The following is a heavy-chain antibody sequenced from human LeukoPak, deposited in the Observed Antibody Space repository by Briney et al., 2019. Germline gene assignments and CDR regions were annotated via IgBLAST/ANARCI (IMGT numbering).Heavy chain of an antibody. J-gene: IGHJ3*02. Sequence: GGSLRLSCAVSGFTFSDYYMSWIRQARAKGLEWGSYISSSGSTIHYADSVKGQCTISMDNAKNSLYLQMNRMRAEDTAVYYCANTGYSSSWYISASAAFDIWGQGTMVTVSS. D-gene: IGHD6-13*01. CDR3: ANTGYSSSWYISASAAFDI. V-gene: IGHV3-11*04. CDR2: ISSSGSTI. CDR1: GFTFSDYY.